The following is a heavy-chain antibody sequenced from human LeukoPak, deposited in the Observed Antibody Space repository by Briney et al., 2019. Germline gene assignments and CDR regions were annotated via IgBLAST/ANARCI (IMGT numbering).Heavy chain of an antibody. CDR3: ARDERDGGDTAMLGANNWFDP. V-gene: IGHV1-18*01. Sequence: ASVKVSCKASGYIFTSYGISWVRQAPGQGPEWMGWISGYNGHTKYVQKLQGRVTMTTDTSTSTAYMELRSLRSDDTAVYYCARDERDGGDTAMLGANNWFDPWGQGTLVTVSS. CDR1: GYIFTSYG. CDR2: ISGYNGHT. D-gene: IGHD5-18*01. J-gene: IGHJ5*02.